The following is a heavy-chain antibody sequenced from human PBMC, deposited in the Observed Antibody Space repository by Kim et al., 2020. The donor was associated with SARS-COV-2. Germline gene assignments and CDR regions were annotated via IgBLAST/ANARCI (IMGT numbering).Heavy chain of an antibody. J-gene: IGHJ6*02. D-gene: IGHD3-10*01. Sequence: GGSLRLSCTASGFTFGDYAMSWFHQAPGKGLEWVGFIRSKAYGGTTEYAASVKGRFTISRDDSKSIAYLQMNSLKTEDTAVYYCTRVNTGSGTVEYYYYGMDVWGQGTTVTVSS. CDR3: TRVNTGSGTVEYYYYGMDV. CDR2: IRSKAYGGTT. CDR1: GFTFGDYA. V-gene: IGHV3-49*03.